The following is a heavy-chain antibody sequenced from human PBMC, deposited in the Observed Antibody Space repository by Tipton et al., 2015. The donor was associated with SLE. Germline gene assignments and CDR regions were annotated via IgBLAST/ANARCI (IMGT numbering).Heavy chain of an antibody. CDR2: IYPGDSDT. CDR3: ARPARVLEWFSAFDI. CDR1: GYSFTSYW. J-gene: IGHJ3*02. D-gene: IGHD3-3*01. V-gene: IGHV5-51*01. Sequence: QLVQSGAEVKKPGESLKISCKGSGYSFTSYWIGWVRQMPGKGLEWMGIIYPGDSDTRTSPSFQGQVTISADMSISTAYLQWSSLKASDTAMYYCARPARVLEWFSAFDIWGQGTMVTVSS.